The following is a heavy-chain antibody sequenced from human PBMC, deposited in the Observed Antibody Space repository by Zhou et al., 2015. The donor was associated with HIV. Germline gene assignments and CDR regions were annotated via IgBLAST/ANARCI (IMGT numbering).Heavy chain of an antibody. CDR2: VKSKTDDGTT. V-gene: IGHV3-15*01. CDR1: GFTFSNAW. J-gene: IGHJ3*02. Sequence: EVQLVESGGGLVKPGGSLRLSCAASGFTFSNAWMSWVRQAPGKGLEWVGRVKSKTDDGTTDYAAPVKGRFTISRDDSKNTLYLQMNSLKTEDTAVYYCTKPKTYYSDTSGYPVAFDIWGQGTMVTVSS. CDR3: TKPKTYYSDTSGYPVAFDI. D-gene: IGHD3-22*01.